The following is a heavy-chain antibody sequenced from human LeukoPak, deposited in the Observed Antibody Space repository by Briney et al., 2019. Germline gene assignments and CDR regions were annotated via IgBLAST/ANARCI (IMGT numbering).Heavy chain of an antibody. CDR2: TYLKSKWYN. CDR3: ARGWNYAFDS. D-gene: IGHD1-7*01. Sequence: SQTLSLTCVITGDTVSRNNPAWNWIRQSPSRGLEWLGRTYLKSKWYNEYAVSVKSRVTITPHTSKNQFSLKLTSVTPEDTGVYFCARGWNYAFDSWGQGTLVTVSS. V-gene: IGHV6-1*01. J-gene: IGHJ4*02. CDR1: GDTVSRNNPA.